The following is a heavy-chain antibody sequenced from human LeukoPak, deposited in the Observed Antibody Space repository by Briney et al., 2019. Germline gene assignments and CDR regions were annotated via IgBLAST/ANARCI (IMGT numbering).Heavy chain of an antibody. V-gene: IGHV1-2*06. D-gene: IGHD5-18*01. Sequence: ASVKVSCKASGYTFTGYYMHWVRQAPGQGFEWMGRINPSSGGTNYAQKFQGRVTMTRDTSISTAYMELSRLRSDDTAVYYCAKEVDTAMVFPFDIWGQGTMVTVSS. CDR2: INPSSGGT. CDR3: AKEVDTAMVFPFDI. J-gene: IGHJ3*02. CDR1: GYTFTGYY.